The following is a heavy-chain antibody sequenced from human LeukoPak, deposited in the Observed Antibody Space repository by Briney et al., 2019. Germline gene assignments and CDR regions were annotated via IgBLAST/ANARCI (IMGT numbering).Heavy chain of an antibody. D-gene: IGHD3-10*01. CDR2: ISSSSSYI. CDR3: ARDRDYYGSGTVSGFLNWFDP. V-gene: IGHV3-21*01. Sequence: AGGSLRLSCAASGFTFSSYSMNWVRQAPGKGLEWVSSISSSSSYIYYADSVKGRFTISRDNAKNSLYLQMNSLRAEDTAVYYCARDRDYYGSGTVSGFLNWFDPWGQGTLVTVSS. CDR1: GFTFSSYS. J-gene: IGHJ5*02.